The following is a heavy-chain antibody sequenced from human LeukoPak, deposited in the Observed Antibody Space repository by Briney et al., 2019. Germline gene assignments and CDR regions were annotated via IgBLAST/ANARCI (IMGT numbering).Heavy chain of an antibody. V-gene: IGHV3-7*03. CDR1: GFTFSTYW. CDR3: ARGSGWDHFDN. CDR2: IKPDGGEK. J-gene: IGHJ4*02. Sequence: GGSLRLSCIASGFTFSTYWMTWVRQAPGQGLEWVANIKPDGGEKYFVDSVKGRFTISRDNAKNSLYLQMNSLRAEDTALYYCARGSGWDHFDNWGQGTLVTVSS. D-gene: IGHD6-19*01.